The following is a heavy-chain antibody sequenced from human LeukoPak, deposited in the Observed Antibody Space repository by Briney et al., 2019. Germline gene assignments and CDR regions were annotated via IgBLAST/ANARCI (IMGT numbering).Heavy chain of an antibody. D-gene: IGHD6-13*01. CDR3: ARDTDSSSWYGTLDP. CDR2: ISYDGSNK. J-gene: IGHJ5*02. CDR1: GFTFSSYA. V-gene: IGHV3-30-3*01. Sequence: GRSLRLSCAASGFTFSSYAMHWVRQAPGKGLEWVAVISYDGSNKYYADSVKGRFTISRDNSKNTLYPQMNSLRAEDTAVYYCARDTDSSSWYGTLDPWGQGTLVTVSS.